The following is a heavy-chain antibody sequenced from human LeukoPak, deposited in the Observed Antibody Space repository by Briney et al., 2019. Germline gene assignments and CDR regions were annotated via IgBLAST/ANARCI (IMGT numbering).Heavy chain of an antibody. CDR3: ARKDGGIFDY. CDR2: IYYSGST. J-gene: IGHJ4*02. D-gene: IGHD3-16*01. CDR1: GGSISSGGYY. V-gene: IGHV4-31*03. Sequence: PSETLSLTCTVSGGSISSGGYYWSWIRRHPGKGLEWIGYIYYSGSTYYNPSLKSRVTISVDTSKNQFSLKLNSVTAADTAVYYCARKDGGIFDYWGQGTLVTVSS.